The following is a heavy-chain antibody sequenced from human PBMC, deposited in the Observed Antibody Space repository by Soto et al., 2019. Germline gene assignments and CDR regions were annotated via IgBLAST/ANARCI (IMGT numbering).Heavy chain of an antibody. Sequence: PFETLSLTCTVSGGSISSYYWSWIRQPPGKGLEWIGYIYYSGSTNYNPSLKSRVTISVDTSKNQFSLKLSSVTAADTAVYYCARFIAVAGIDWFDPWGQGTLVTVSS. J-gene: IGHJ5*02. D-gene: IGHD6-19*01. V-gene: IGHV4-59*08. CDR3: ARFIAVAGIDWFDP. CDR1: GGSISSYY. CDR2: IYYSGST.